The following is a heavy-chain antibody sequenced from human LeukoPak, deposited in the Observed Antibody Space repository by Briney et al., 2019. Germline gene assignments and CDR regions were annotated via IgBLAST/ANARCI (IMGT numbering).Heavy chain of an antibody. Sequence: GGSLRLSCAASGFIFSNYWMHWVRQAPGKGLVWVSRINGGGSSTSYADSVRGRFTISRDNAKNTLYLQMNSLRAEDTAVYYCASSSPTVVSDTYYYYAMDVWGQGTTVTVSS. CDR1: GFIFSNYW. CDR2: INGGGSST. J-gene: IGHJ6*02. D-gene: IGHD4-23*01. V-gene: IGHV3-74*01. CDR3: ASSSPTVVSDTYYYYAMDV.